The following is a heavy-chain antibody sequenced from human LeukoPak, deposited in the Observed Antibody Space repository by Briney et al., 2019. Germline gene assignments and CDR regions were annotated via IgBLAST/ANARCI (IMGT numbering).Heavy chain of an antibody. CDR1: GDSVSSNSAA. D-gene: IGHD4-17*01. J-gene: IGHJ4*02. Sequence: SQTLSLTCAISGDSVSSNSAAWNWIRQSPSRGLEWLGRTYYRSKWYNDYAVSVKSRITINPDTSKNQFSLQLNSVTPEDTAVYYCARVANYGDYEVQYYLDYWGQGTLVTVSS. CDR3: ARVANYGDYEVQYYLDY. CDR2: TYYRSKWYN. V-gene: IGHV6-1*01.